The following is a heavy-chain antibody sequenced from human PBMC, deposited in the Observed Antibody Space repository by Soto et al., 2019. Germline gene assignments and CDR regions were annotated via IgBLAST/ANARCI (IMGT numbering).Heavy chain of an antibody. CDR1: GYTFTSYA. V-gene: IGHV1-3*01. D-gene: IGHD1-20*01. Sequence: ASVKVSCKASGYTFTSYAMHWVRQAPGQRLEWMGWINAGNGNTKYSQKFQGRVTITRDTSASTAYMELSSLRSEDTAVYYCARGLPGIYYYYYMDVWGKGTTVTVSS. CDR2: INAGNGNT. J-gene: IGHJ6*03. CDR3: ARGLPGIYYYYYMDV.